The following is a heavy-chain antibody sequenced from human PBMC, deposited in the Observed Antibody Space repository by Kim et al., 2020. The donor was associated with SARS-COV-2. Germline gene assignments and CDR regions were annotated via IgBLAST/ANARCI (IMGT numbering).Heavy chain of an antibody. D-gene: IGHD3-10*01. J-gene: IGHJ4*02. CDR1: GGSFSGYY. CDR3: ARGESTMVRGVIMFTIDY. V-gene: IGHV4-34*01. CDR2: INHSGST. Sequence: SETLSLTCAVYGGSFSGYYWSWIRQPPGKGLEWIGEINHSGSTNYNPSLKSRVTISVDTSKNQFSLKLSSVTAADTAVYYCARGESTMVRGVIMFTIDYWGQGTLVTVSS.